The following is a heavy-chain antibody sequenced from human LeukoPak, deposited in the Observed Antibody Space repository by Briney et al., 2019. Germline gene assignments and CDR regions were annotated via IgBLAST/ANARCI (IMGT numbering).Heavy chain of an antibody. CDR1: GFTFDDYG. CDR3: ARHSGYDLGLDFDY. V-gene: IGHV3-20*04. Sequence: GGSVRLSCATSGFTFDDYGMSWVRQAPGKGLEWVSGISWNGGSTGYGDSVKGRFTISRDNAKNSLYLQMNSLRAEDTALYYCARHSGYDLGLDFDYWGQGTLVTVSS. J-gene: IGHJ4*02. D-gene: IGHD5-12*01. CDR2: ISWNGGST.